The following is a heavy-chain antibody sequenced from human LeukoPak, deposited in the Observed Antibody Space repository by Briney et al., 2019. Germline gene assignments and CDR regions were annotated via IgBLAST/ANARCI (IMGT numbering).Heavy chain of an antibody. Sequence: ASVKVSCKASGYTFTGYYMHWVRQAPGQRLEWMGWINPNSGGTNYAQKFQGRVTMTRDTSISTAYMELSRLRSDDTAVYYCASLSIAVAGTLWYWGQGTLVTVSS. V-gene: IGHV1-2*02. D-gene: IGHD6-19*01. CDR2: INPNSGGT. CDR3: ASLSIAVAGTLWY. J-gene: IGHJ4*02. CDR1: GYTFTGYY.